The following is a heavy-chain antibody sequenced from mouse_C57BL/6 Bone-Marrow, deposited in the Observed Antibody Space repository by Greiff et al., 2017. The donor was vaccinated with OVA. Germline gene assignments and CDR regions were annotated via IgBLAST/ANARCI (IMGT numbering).Heavy chain of an antibody. D-gene: IGHD1-2*01. CDR3: AYYGRFAY. CDR1: GYTFTSYG. CDR2: IYPRSGNT. Sequence: QVQLKESGAELARPGASVKLSCKASGYTFTSYGISWVKQSTGPGLAWIGEIYPRSGNTYYNEKFKGTATLTADKSSSTAYMELRSRTSEDSAVYFCAYYGRFAYWGQGTLVTVSA. V-gene: IGHV1-81*01. J-gene: IGHJ3*01.